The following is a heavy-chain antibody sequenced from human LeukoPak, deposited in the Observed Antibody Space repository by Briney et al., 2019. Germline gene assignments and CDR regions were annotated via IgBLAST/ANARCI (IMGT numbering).Heavy chain of an antibody. V-gene: IGHV3-48*01. D-gene: IGHD4-17*01. CDR2: ISSSSSTI. Sequence: GGSLRLSCAASGFTFRSYSMNWVRQAPGKGLEWVSYISSSSSTIYYADSVKGRFTISRDNAKSSLYLQMNSLRAEDTAVYYCARDLPVDYWGQGTLVTVSS. J-gene: IGHJ4*02. CDR3: ARDLPVDY. CDR1: GFTFRSYS.